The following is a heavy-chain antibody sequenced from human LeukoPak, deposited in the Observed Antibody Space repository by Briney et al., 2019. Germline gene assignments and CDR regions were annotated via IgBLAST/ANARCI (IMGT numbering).Heavy chain of an antibody. Sequence: SQTLSLTCTVSGGSISSGGYYWSWIRQHPGKGLEWIGYIYYSGSTYYNPSLKSRVTISVDTSKNQFSLKLSSVTAADTALYYCARGGDGYNSGDYWGQGTLVTVSS. V-gene: IGHV4-31*03. CDR3: ARGGDGYNSGDY. D-gene: IGHD5-24*01. J-gene: IGHJ4*02. CDR2: IYYSGST. CDR1: GGSISSGGYY.